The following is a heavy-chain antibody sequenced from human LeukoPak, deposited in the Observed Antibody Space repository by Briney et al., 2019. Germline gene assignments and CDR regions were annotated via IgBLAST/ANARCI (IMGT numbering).Heavy chain of an antibody. CDR2: IIPIFGTA. Sequence: ASVKVSCKASGGPFSSYAISWVRQAPGQGLEWMGGIIPIFGTANYAQKFQGRVTITADESTSTAYMELSSLRSEDTAVYYCARASGYDSTTSRGYDYWGRGTLVTVSS. D-gene: IGHD5-12*01. CDR3: ARASGYDSTTSRGYDY. V-gene: IGHV1-69*13. CDR1: GGPFSSYA. J-gene: IGHJ4*02.